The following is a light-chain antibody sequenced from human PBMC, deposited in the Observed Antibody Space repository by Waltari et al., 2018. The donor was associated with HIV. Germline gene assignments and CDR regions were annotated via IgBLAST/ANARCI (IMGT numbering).Light chain of an antibody. CDR3: QQYHTLKA. CDR2: DAS. V-gene: IGKV1-33*01. CDR1: QGIRNY. Sequence: DIQMTQSPSSLSASIGDRLTVTCQASQGIRNYLNWYQQKPGKAPKLLIYDASKLEGGVPSRFSGTGSGTYFTFTISGLQPEDIATHYCQQYHTLKAFGQGTKVEIK. J-gene: IGKJ1*01.